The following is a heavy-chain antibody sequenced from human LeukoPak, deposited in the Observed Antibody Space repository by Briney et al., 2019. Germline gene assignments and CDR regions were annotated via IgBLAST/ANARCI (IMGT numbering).Heavy chain of an antibody. J-gene: IGHJ4*02. CDR1: GFTFSSYE. CDR3: ASLIGYYFDY. Sequence: GGSLRLSCAASGFTFSSYEMNWVRQAPGKGLEWVSYISSSGSTIYYADSVKGRFTISRDNAKNSLYLQMNSLRAEDTAVYYCASLIGYYFDYWGQGTLVTVSS. V-gene: IGHV3-48*03. D-gene: IGHD2-15*01. CDR2: ISSSGSTI.